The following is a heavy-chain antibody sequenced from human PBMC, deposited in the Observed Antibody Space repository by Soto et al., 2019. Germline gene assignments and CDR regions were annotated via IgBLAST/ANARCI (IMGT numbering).Heavy chain of an antibody. J-gene: IGHJ4*02. Sequence: EVQLADSGGGLVQPGGSLRLSCAASGFTFSSYRMNWVRQAPGKGLEWVSYISSSSSTIYYADSVKGRFTISRDNAKNSLYLQMNSLRDEDTAVYYCAREYCGGDCSYVRHFDYWGQGTLVTVSS. D-gene: IGHD2-21*02. CDR2: ISSSSSTI. CDR3: AREYCGGDCSYVRHFDY. CDR1: GFTFSSYR. V-gene: IGHV3-48*02.